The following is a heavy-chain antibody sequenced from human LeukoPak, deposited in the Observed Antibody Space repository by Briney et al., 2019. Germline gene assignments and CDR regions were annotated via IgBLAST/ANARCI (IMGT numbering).Heavy chain of an antibody. CDR1: GYTFTGYY. CDR3: ARETAASNWFDP. J-gene: IGHJ5*02. CDR2: INPNSGGT. D-gene: IGHD6-13*01. Sequence: ASVKVSCKASGYTFTGYYMHWVRQAPGQGLEWMGWINPNSGGTNYAQKFQGRVTMTRDTSISTAYMELSRLRSDDTAVYYCARETAASNWFDPWGQGTLVTVSS. V-gene: IGHV1-2*02.